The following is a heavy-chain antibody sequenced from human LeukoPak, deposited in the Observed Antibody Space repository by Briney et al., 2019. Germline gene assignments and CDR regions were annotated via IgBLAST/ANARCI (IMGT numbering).Heavy chain of an antibody. D-gene: IGHD2-15*01. CDR3: ARVSGQYCSGGSCYYYYMDV. CDR2: IYTSGST. Sequence: SETLSLTCTVSGGSISSYYWSWIRQPAGKGLEWIGRIYTSGSTNYNPSLKSRVTMSVDTSKNQFSLKLSSVTAADTAVYYCARVSGQYCSGGSCYYYYMDVWGKGTTVTISS. CDR1: GGSISSYY. J-gene: IGHJ6*03. V-gene: IGHV4-4*07.